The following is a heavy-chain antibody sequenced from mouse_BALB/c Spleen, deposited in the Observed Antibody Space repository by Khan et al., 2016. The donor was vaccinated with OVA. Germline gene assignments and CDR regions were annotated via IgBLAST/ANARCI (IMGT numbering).Heavy chain of an antibody. CDR2: INPSNGYT. J-gene: IGHJ3*01. CDR1: GYTFTSYT. Sequence: QVQLQQSGAELARPGASVKMSCKASGYTFTSYTIHWIKKRPGQGLEWIGYINPSNGYTNYNQKFKDKATLTTAKSSTTAYMQLSSLTSDDSAVYNCVRDGAYHRNDGWVAYWGQGTLVTVSA. D-gene: IGHD2-14*01. V-gene: IGHV1-4*01. CDR3: VRDGAYHRNDGWVAY.